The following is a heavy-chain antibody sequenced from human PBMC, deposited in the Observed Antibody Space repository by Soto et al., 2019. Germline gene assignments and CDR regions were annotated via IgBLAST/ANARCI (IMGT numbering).Heavy chain of an antibody. D-gene: IGHD6-19*01. CDR1: GGSFSGYY. Sequence: SENLSLTCAVYGGSFSGYYWSWIRQPPGKGLEWIGEINHSGSTNYNPSLKSRVTISVDTSKNQFSLKLSSVTAADTAVYYCARGGHSYGSYNQRDFDIWDQGTMVT. V-gene: IGHV4-34*01. CDR2: INHSGST. J-gene: IGHJ3*02. CDR3: ARGGHSYGSYNQRDFDI.